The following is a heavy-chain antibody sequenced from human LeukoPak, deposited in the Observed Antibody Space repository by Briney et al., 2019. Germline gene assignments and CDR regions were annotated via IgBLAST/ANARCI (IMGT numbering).Heavy chain of an antibody. CDR2: ISTSGTYI. Sequence: GGSLRLSCAASGFTFSDYSMNWVRQAPGKGLEWISSISTSGTYIYDADSVKGRFTISGDNAKNSLYLQMNSLRAEDTAVYYCARRYCTSTTCDAFDYWGQGTLVTVSS. CDR3: ARRYCTSTTCDAFDY. CDR1: GFTFSDYS. J-gene: IGHJ4*02. D-gene: IGHD2-2*01. V-gene: IGHV3-21*01.